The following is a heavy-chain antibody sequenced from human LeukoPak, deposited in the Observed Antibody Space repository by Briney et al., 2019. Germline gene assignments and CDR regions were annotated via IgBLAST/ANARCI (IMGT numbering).Heavy chain of an antibody. CDR3: ARSSYGAGSKPYWVDY. J-gene: IGHJ4*02. D-gene: IGHD3-10*01. Sequence: SETLSLTCTVSGGSISSSTYYWGWIRQPPGKGLEWVGNVYYSGSTYYNPSLKSRVTISVDTSKKQFSLKLSSVTAADTAVYYCARSSYGAGSKPYWVDYWGQGTLVTVSS. CDR1: GGSISSSTYY. CDR2: VYYSGST. V-gene: IGHV4-39*01.